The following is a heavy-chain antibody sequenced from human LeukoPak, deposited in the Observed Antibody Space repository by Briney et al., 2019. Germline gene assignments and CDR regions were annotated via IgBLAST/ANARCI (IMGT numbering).Heavy chain of an antibody. V-gene: IGHV4-59*01. CDR1: GGSISSYY. Sequence: SETLSLTCTVSGGSISSYYWSWIRQPPGKGLEWIGYIYYSGSTNYNPSLKSRVTISVDTSKNQFSLKLSSVTAADTAVYYCARVGRIAARPGPFDYWGQGTLVTVSS. CDR3: ARVGRIAARPGPFDY. J-gene: IGHJ4*02. CDR2: IYYSGST. D-gene: IGHD6-6*01.